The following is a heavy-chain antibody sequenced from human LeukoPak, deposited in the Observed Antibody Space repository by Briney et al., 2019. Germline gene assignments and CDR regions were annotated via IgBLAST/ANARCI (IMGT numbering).Heavy chain of an antibody. CDR2: IKRDGSEK. CDR1: GFTFSSYW. CDR3: ASDSGSWWKEALDP. V-gene: IGHV3-7*01. D-gene: IGHD6-13*01. J-gene: IGHJ5*02. Sequence: GGSLRLSCAASGFTFSSYWMSWVRQAPGKGLEWVANIKRDGSEKYYVDSVKGRFTISRDNAKNSLYLQMNSLRAEDTAVYYCASDSGSWWKEALDPWGQGTLVTVSS.